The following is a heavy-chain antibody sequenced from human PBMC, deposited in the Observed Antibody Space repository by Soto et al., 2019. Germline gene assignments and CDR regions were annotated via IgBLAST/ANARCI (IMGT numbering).Heavy chain of an antibody. CDR2: IRSTSTSI. D-gene: IGHD2-2*01. Sequence: GGSLRLSGAASGFTFNDYNMNWVRQAPGKGLEGVAYIRSTSTSIHYADSVRGRFTISRDSAKNSLYLQMNSLRDEDTAVYYCVRESLTATPRVSFYYGMDVWGQGTTVTVSS. J-gene: IGHJ6*02. CDR3: VRESLTATPRVSFYYGMDV. CDR1: GFTFNDYN. V-gene: IGHV3-48*02.